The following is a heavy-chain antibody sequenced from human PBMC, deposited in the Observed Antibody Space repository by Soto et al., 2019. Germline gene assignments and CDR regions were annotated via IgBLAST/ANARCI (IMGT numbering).Heavy chain of an antibody. CDR3: ANDQPRIDCSSTSCQPPVIVAVTIPFIDY. Sequence: GGSLRLSCAASGFTFSSYAMSWVRQAPGKGLEWVSAISGSGGSTYYADSVKGRFTISRDNSKNTLYLQMTSLIAEDTAVYYHANDQPRIDCSSTSCQPPVIVAVTIPFIDYWGQGTLVTFSS. CDR1: GFTFSSYA. J-gene: IGHJ4*02. V-gene: IGHV3-23*01. CDR2: ISGSGGST. D-gene: IGHD2-2*01.